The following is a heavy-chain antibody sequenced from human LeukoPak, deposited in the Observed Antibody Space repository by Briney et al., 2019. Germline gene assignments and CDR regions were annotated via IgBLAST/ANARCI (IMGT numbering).Heavy chain of an antibody. CDR1: GYTFTSYG. J-gene: IGHJ4*02. Sequence: ASVKASCKASGYTFTSYGISWVRQAPGQGLEWMGWISAYNGNTNYAQKLQGRVTMTTDTSTSTAYMELRSLRSDDTAVYYCARESHYDYVWGSYRTYYFDHWGQGTLVTVSS. V-gene: IGHV1-18*01. CDR2: ISAYNGNT. CDR3: ARESHYDYVWGSYRTYYFDH. D-gene: IGHD3-16*02.